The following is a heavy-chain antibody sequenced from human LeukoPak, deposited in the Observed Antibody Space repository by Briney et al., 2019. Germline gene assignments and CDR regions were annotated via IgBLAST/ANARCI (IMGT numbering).Heavy chain of an antibody. CDR2: INPHSGGT. Sequence: ASXKVSCKASGYTFNSYYIHWVRQAPGQGLEWMGWINPHSGGTNSTQKFQDRVTMTRDTSISTVYMELSRLRSDDTAVYYCARDRDSYGDYYFFYMDVWGKGTTVAVSS. J-gene: IGHJ6*03. V-gene: IGHV1-2*02. CDR3: ARDRDSYGDYYFFYMDV. D-gene: IGHD5-18*01. CDR1: GYTFNSYY.